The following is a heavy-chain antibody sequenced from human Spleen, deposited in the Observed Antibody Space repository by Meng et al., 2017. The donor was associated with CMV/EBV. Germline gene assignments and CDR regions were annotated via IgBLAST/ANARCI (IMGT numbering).Heavy chain of an antibody. CDR3: AREGYLCSSTSCYYYGMDV. J-gene: IGHJ6*02. D-gene: IGHD2-2*01. V-gene: IGHV3-74*01. Sequence: GGSLRLSCAASGFTFSSYALNWVRQAPGKGLVWVSRINSDGSSTSYADSVKGRFTISRDNAKNTLYLQMNSLRAEDTAVYYCAREGYLCSSTSCYYYGMDVWGQGTTVTVSS. CDR2: INSDGSST. CDR1: GFTFSSYA.